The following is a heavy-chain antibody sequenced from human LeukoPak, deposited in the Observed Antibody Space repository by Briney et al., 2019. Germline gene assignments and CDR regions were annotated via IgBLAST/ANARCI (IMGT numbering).Heavy chain of an antibody. J-gene: IGHJ3*02. Sequence: GGSLRLSCAASGFTFSDYYMSWIRQAPGKGLEWVSYSSSSGSTIYYADSVEGRFTISRDNAKNSLYLQMNSLRAEDTAVYYCARGAGIVVVVAGPGAFDIWGQGTMVTVSS. CDR2: SSSSGSTI. D-gene: IGHD2-15*01. V-gene: IGHV3-11*04. CDR3: ARGAGIVVVVAGPGAFDI. CDR1: GFTFSDYY.